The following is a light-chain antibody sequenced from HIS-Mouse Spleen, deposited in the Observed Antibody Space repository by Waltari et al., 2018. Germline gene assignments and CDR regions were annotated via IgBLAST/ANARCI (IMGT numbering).Light chain of an antibody. CDR2: EDS. V-gene: IGLV3-10*01. J-gene: IGLJ2*01. CDR1: AFPQNY. CDR3: YSTDSSGNHRV. Sequence: SYELTQPPSVSVSPGQTARIPCPGDAFPQNYAYWYQQKSGQAPVLVIYEDSKRPSGIPERFSGSSSGTMATLTISGAQVEDEADYYCYSTDSSGNHRVFGGGTKLTVL.